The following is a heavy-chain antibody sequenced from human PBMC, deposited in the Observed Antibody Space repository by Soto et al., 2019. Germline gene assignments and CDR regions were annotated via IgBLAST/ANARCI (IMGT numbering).Heavy chain of an antibody. Sequence: QLQLKESGPGLVKPSETLSLTCSVSGGSIRSSSYYWGWIRPPPGTGLEWIGSIYCSGSTYYNPSPKSRGTISVDTTKNQVSQKLSSVTAADTAVYYCARHLTVTTGYCDNWGQGTQVTAAS. J-gene: IGHJ1*01. CDR2: IYCSGST. CDR1: GGSIRSSSYY. V-gene: IGHV4-39*01. D-gene: IGHD4-17*01. CDR3: ARHLTVTTGYCDN.